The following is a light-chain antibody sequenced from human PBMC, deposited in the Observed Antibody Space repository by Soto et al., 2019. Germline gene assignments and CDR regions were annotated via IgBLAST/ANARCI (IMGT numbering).Light chain of an antibody. J-gene: IGKJ5*01. CDR1: QSVSSN. CDR3: QQYNNWPPRT. CDR2: GAS. Sequence: EIVMTQSPATLSVSPGERATLSCRASQSVSSNLDWYQQKPGQAPRLLIYGASTRATGIPARFSGSGSGTEFTLTISSLQSEDFAVYYCQQYNNWPPRTFGQGTRLEIQ. V-gene: IGKV3-15*01.